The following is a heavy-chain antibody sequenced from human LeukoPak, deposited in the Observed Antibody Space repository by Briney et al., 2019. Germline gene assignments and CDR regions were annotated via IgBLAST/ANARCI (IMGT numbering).Heavy chain of an antibody. CDR2: ISGSSSTI. J-gene: IGHJ5*02. V-gene: IGHV3-48*01. Sequence: GGSLRLSCVASGFTFSSRDWMTLVRPAPGKGLEWVSYISGSSSTIYYADSVKGRFTISRDNSKNTLYLQMNSLRAEDTAVYYCASIYGSGMWGWFDPWGQGTLVTVSS. CDR3: ASIYGSGMWGWFDP. D-gene: IGHD3-10*01. CDR1: GFTFSSRDW.